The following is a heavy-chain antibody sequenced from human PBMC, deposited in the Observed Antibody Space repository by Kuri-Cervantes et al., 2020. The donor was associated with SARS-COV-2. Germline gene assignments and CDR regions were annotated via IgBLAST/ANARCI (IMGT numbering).Heavy chain of an antibody. CDR1: GFTFSNYG. D-gene: IGHD2-15*01. Sequence: GESLKISCVVSGFTFSNYGMHWVRQTPSRGLEWVAIIWYDGTYKYYADSVEGRFSISRDNSKDSLYLQMNNLRAEDTALYYYVRDYCSGGSCYGFDSWGQGALVTVSS. J-gene: IGHJ4*02. V-gene: IGHV3-33*01. CDR3: VRDYCSGGSCYGFDS. CDR2: IWYDGTYK.